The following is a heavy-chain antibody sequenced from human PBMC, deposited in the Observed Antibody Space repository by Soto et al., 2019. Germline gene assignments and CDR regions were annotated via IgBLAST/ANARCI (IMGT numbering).Heavy chain of an antibody. J-gene: IGHJ5*02. Sequence: GASVKVSCKASGGTFSSYGISWVRQAPGQGLEWMGWISAYNGNTNYAQKLQGRVTMTTDTSTSTAYMELRSLRSDDTAVYYCARSQSTVTPNWFDPWGQGTLVTVSS. CDR2: ISAYNGNT. D-gene: IGHD4-17*01. V-gene: IGHV1-18*01. CDR1: GGTFSSYG. CDR3: ARSQSTVTPNWFDP.